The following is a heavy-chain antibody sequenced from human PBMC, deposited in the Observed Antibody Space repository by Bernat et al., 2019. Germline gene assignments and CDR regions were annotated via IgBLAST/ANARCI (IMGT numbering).Heavy chain of an antibody. J-gene: IGHJ4*02. CDR1: GFTFSSYS. Sequence: EVQLVESGGGLVQPGGSLRLSCAASGFTFSSYSMNWVRQAPGKGMEWVSYISSSSSTIYYADSVKDRFTIARDNDKNSLYLEMNSLRDEDTAVYYCARRGQYFDYWGQGTLVTVSS. V-gene: IGHV3-48*02. CDR2: ISSSSSTI. CDR3: ARRGQYFDY.